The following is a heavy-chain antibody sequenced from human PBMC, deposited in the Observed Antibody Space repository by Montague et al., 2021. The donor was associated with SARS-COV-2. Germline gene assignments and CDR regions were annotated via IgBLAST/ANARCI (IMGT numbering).Heavy chain of an antibody. J-gene: IGHJ4*02. D-gene: IGHD6-13*01. V-gene: IGHV4-34*01. CDR1: GGSFSGYY. CDR2: INHSGST. CDR3: ARGEYSSSWYGNKAYFDY. Sequence: SETLSLTCAVCGGSFSGYYWSWIRQPPGKGLEWIGEINHSGSTNYNPSLKSRVTISVDTSKNQFSLKLSSVTAADTAVYYCARGEYSSSWYGNKAYFDYWGRGTLLPVSS.